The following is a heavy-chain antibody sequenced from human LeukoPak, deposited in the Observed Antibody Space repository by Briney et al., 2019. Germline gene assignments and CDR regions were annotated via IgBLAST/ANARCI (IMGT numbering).Heavy chain of an antibody. J-gene: IGHJ4*02. CDR2: ED. Sequence: PGGSLRLSCAASGFTFSSYVMHWVRQVPGKGLDWVAVEDYCADSVKGRFTASKDNSKSTLYLQMNSLRAEDTAIYYCAKDLCSDASCSSRGIDYWGQGTLVTVSS. D-gene: IGHD2-15*01. CDR3: AKDLCSDASCSSRGIDY. CDR1: GFTFSSYV. V-gene: IGHV3-30*18.